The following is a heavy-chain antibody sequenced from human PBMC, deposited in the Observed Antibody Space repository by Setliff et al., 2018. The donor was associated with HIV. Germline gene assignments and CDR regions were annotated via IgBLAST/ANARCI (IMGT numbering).Heavy chain of an antibody. D-gene: IGHD3-10*01. CDR1: GYTFTNHG. CDR2: ISANNGAT. J-gene: IGHJ6*03. V-gene: IGHV1-18*01. CDR3: ARRIAYGTDYDYHYYLDV. Sequence: ASVKVSCKASGYTFTNHGFSWVRQAPGQGLEWMGWISANNGATRYAQNFQERVILTTDTSTSTAYMELRSLTSDDTAMYFCARRIAYGTDYDYHYYLDVWATGTTVTVSS.